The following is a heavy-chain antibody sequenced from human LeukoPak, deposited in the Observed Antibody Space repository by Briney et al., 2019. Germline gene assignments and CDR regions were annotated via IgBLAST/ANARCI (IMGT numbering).Heavy chain of an antibody. V-gene: IGHV1-2*02. CDR2: INPNSGGT. J-gene: IGHJ3*02. Sequence: ASVKVSCKASGYTFTGYYMHWVRQAPGQGLEWMGWINPNSGGTNYAQKFQGRVTMTRDTSISTAYMELSSLRSEDTAVYYCATSRESVSDAFDIWGQGTMVTVSS. D-gene: IGHD5-24*01. CDR3: ATSRESVSDAFDI. CDR1: GYTFTGYY.